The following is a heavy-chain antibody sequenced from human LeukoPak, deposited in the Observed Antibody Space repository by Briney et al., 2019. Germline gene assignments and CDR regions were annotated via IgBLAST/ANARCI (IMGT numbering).Heavy chain of an antibody. J-gene: IGHJ6*02. D-gene: IGHD2-8*01. CDR3: AKVLGSWYYYYYYGMDV. Sequence: GSLRLSCEASGFTFDDYAMHWVRQAPGKGLEWVSLISGDGGSTYYADSVKGRFTISRDNSKNSLYLQMNSLRTEDTALYYCAKVLGSWYYYYYYGMDVWGQGTTVTVSS. V-gene: IGHV3-43*02. CDR1: GFTFDDYA. CDR2: ISGDGGST.